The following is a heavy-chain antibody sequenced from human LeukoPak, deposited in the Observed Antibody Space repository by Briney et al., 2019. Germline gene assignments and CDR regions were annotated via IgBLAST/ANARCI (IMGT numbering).Heavy chain of an antibody. Sequence: GAPVKVSCKASGCTFTSYGISWVRQAPGQGLEWMGWISAYNGNTNYAQKLQGRVTMTTDTSTSTAYMELRSLRSDDTAVYYCARNYCSSTSCYTRVTYYFDYWGQGTLVTVSS. CDR3: ARNYCSSTSCYTRVTYYFDY. D-gene: IGHD2-2*02. CDR2: ISAYNGNT. CDR1: GCTFTSYG. V-gene: IGHV1-18*01. J-gene: IGHJ4*02.